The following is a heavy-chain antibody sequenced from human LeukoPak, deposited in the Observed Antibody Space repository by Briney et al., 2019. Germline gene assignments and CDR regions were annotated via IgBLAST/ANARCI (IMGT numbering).Heavy chain of an antibody. J-gene: IGHJ4*02. CDR2: ISAYNGNT. Sequence: ASVKVSCKASGYTFANYGISWVRQAPGQGLEWIAWISAYNGNTNYALKLRGRVTMTTDTSTSTAYLGLRSLRSDDTALYYCARDDKRHCSGGSCPAYFDYWGQGTLVTVSS. V-gene: IGHV1-18*01. CDR1: GYTFANYG. CDR3: ARDDKRHCSGGSCPAYFDY. D-gene: IGHD2-15*01.